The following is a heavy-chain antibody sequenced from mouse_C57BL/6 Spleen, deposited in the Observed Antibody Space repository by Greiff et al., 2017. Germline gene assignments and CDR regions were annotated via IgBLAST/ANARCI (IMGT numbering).Heavy chain of an antibody. Sequence: QVQLQQSGAELVRPGASVTLSCKASGYTFTDYEMHWVKQTPVHGLEWIGAIDPETGGTAYNQKFKGKAILTADKSSSTAYMELRSLTSEDSAVYYCTNYDGYYAYAWFATGAKGLWSLSLQ. V-gene: IGHV1-15*01. CDR3: TNYDGYYAYAWFAT. CDR2: IDPETGGT. J-gene: IGHJ3*01. D-gene: IGHD2-3*01. CDR1: GYTFTDYE.